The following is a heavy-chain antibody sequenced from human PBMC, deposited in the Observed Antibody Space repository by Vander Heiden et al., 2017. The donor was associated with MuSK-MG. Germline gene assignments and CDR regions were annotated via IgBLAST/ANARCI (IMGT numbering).Heavy chain of an antibody. CDR1: GFTFSSYA. V-gene: IGHV3-23*04. CDR2: SSGSGGST. Sequence: EVQLVESGGGLVQPGGSLRLSCAASGFTFSSYAMSWVRPAPGKGLEWVSASSGSGGSTYYADSVNGRVTISRDNSKNTLYLQMNSLRAEDTAVYYCARTPYYDSSGYLSHEDYWGQGTMVTVYS. CDR3: ARTPYYDSSGYLSHEDY. D-gene: IGHD3-22*01. J-gene: IGHJ4*02.